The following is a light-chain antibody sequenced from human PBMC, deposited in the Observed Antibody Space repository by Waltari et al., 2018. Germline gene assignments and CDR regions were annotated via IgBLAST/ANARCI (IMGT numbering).Light chain of an antibody. V-gene: IGLV1-44*01. CDR2: RDA. CDR3: AAWDDSLNGYV. J-gene: IGLJ1*01. CDR1: NSNIGTNS. Sequence: QSVLTQPPSASGTSGQRVTISCSGDNSNIGTNSVDWYQQFPGTAPNLLIYRDALRPSGVPDVFCGSQSVTSASLAISGLLSEDEADYYCAAWDDSLNGYVFATGTKVTVL.